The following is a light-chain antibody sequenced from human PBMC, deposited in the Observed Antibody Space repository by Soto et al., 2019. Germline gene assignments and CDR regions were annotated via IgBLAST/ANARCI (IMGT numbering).Light chain of an antibody. J-gene: IGKJ1*01. CDR1: QSISSY. CDR3: QQSYSTPWK. V-gene: IGKV1-39*01. CDR2: AAS. Sequence: DIQMTQSPSSLSASVGDRVTITCRASQSISSYLNWYQQKPGKAPKLLIYAASSLQSGVPSRFSGSGSGTDFILTISSLQPEDFATYYCQQSYSTPWKFGQGTKVDIK.